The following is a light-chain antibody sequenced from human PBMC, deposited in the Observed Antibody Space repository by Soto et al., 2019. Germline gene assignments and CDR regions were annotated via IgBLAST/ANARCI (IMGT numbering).Light chain of an antibody. J-gene: IGKJ1*01. Sequence: EIVMTRSPATLSVSPGERATLSCRASQSVSSNLAWYQQKPGQAPRLLIYGASTRATGIPARFSGSGSGTEFTLTISSLQSEDVSVYYCHQYKNCLLWTFCQGPNLEIK. CDR3: HQYKNCLLWT. V-gene: IGKV3-15*01. CDR1: QSVSSN. CDR2: GAS.